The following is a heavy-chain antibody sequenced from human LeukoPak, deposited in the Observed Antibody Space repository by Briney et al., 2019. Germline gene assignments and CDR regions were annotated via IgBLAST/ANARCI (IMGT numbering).Heavy chain of an antibody. J-gene: IGHJ2*01. CDR3: ARGLFNYWYFDL. Sequence: PSETLSLTCTVSGGSISSYYWSWIRQPPGKGLEWIGYIYYSGSTNYNPSLKSRVTMSVDTSKNQFSLNLSSVTAADTAVYYCARGLFNYWYFDLWGRGTLVTVSS. V-gene: IGHV4-59*12. CDR1: GGSISSYY. CDR2: IYYSGST.